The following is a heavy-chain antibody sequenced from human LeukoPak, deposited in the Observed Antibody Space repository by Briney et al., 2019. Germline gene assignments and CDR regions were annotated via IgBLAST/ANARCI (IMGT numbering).Heavy chain of an antibody. CDR3: AELGITMIGGV. CDR1: GFTFSSYS. D-gene: IGHD3-10*02. J-gene: IGHJ6*04. CDR2: ISSSGSTI. Sequence: GGSLRLSCAASGFTFSSYSMNWVRQAPGKGLEWLSVISSSGSTIYYADSVKGRFTISRDNAKNSLYLQMNSLRAEDTAVYYCAELGITMIGGVWGKGTTVTISS. V-gene: IGHV3-48*04.